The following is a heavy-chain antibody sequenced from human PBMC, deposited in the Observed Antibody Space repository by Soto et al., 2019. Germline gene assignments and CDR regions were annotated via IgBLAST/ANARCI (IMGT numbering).Heavy chain of an antibody. CDR2: ISTSSSYI. V-gene: IGHV3-21*01. J-gene: IGHJ6*01. CDR3: ARVPSKHIVVVTGLSYYYGMDV. CDR1: VFTFSIYS. Sequence: GGSLRVCCAPSVFTFSIYSMNRVRQAPGKGLESLPSISTSSSYIYYADSVKGRFTISRDNAKNSLYLQMNSLRAEDTAVYYCARVPSKHIVVVTGLSYYYGMDVWGQGTPVTVSS. D-gene: IGHD2-21*02.